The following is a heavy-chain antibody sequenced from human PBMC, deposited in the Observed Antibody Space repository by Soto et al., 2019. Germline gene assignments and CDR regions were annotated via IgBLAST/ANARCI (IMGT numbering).Heavy chain of an antibody. CDR2: LSGSGTST. Sequence: GGSLRLSCGASGFTFSNFAMSWVRQAPGGGLEWVSGLSGSGTSTYYADSVRGRFTISRDNSNNTLYLQLNSLNADDTAVYYFARDLICGTTPRYWYYYAMDVGGQGTTVTVSS. V-gene: IGHV3-23*01. CDR3: ARDLICGTTPRYWYYYAMDV. D-gene: IGHD1-7*01. CDR1: GFTFSNFA. J-gene: IGHJ6*02.